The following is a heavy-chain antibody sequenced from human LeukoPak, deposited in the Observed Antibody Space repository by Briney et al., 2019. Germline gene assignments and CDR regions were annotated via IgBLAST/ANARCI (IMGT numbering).Heavy chain of an antibody. CDR2: INPSGGST. Sequence: ASVKVSCKASGYTFTSYYMHWVRQAPGQGLEWMGIINPSGGSTSYAQKFQGRVTMTRDTSTSTVYMELSSLRSEDTAVYYCARDGSYCGGDCLTYYGMDVWGQGTTVTVSS. CDR1: GYTFTSYY. J-gene: IGHJ6*02. D-gene: IGHD2-21*02. CDR3: ARDGSYCGGDCLTYYGMDV. V-gene: IGHV1-46*01.